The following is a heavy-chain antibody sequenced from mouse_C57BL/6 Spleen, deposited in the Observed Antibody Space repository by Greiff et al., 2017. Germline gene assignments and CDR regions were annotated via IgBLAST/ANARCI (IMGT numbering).Heavy chain of an antibody. Sequence: EVQVVESGGGLVKPGGSLKLSCAASGFTFSSYTMSWVRQTPEKRLEWVATISGGGGNTYYPDSVKGRFTISRDNAKNTLYLQMSSLRSEDTALYYCARSSNSYYFDYWGQGTTLTVSS. CDR3: ARSSNSYYFDY. D-gene: IGHD2-5*01. CDR2: ISGGGGNT. J-gene: IGHJ2*01. V-gene: IGHV5-9*01. CDR1: GFTFSSYT.